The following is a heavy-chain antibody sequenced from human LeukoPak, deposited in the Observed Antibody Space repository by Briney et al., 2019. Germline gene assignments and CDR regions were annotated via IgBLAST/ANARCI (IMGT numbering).Heavy chain of an antibody. CDR1: GFTFTYSA. V-gene: IGHV3-23*01. CDR2: VSGSGGNT. Sequence: GGSLRLSCAASGFTFTYSAMTWVRQAPGKGLEWVSTVSGSGGNTYYADSVKGRFTISRDNSENAVSLQMNSLRAQDTAVYYCAKSLAVPGSPDQWGQGTLVTVSS. CDR3: AKSLAVPGSPDQ. D-gene: IGHD6-19*01. J-gene: IGHJ4*02.